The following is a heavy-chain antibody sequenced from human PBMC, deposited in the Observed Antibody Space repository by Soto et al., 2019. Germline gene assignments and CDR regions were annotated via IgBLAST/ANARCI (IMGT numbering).Heavy chain of an antibody. CDR3: VAGYCSGGSCGYYYYGMDV. CDR1: GFTFSSYG. J-gene: IGHJ6*02. Sequence: GGSLRLSCAASGFTFSSYGMHWVRQAPGKGLEWVAVISYDGSNKYYADSVKGRFTISRDNSKNTLYLQMNSLRAEDTAVYYCVAGYCSGGSCGYYYYGMDVWGQGTTVTVSS. V-gene: IGHV3-30*03. CDR2: ISYDGSNK. D-gene: IGHD2-15*01.